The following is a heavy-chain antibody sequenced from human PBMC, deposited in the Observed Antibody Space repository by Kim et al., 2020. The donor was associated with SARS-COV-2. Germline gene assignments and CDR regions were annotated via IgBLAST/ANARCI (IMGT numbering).Heavy chain of an antibody. CDR1: GGSISSGGYY. J-gene: IGHJ4*02. CDR2: IYYSGST. CDR3: ARDGVGPGLLPYY. D-gene: IGHD3-3*01. Sequence: SETLSLTCTVSGGSISSGGYYWSWIRQHPGKGLEWIGYIYYSGSTYYNPSLKSRVTISVDTSKNQFSLKLSSVTAADTAVYYCARDGVGPGLLPYYWGQGTLVTVSS. V-gene: IGHV4-31*03.